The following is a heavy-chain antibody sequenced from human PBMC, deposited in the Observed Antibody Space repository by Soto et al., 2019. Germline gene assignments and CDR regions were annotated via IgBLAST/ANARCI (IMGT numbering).Heavy chain of an antibody. J-gene: IGHJ4*02. D-gene: IGHD2-21*01. CDR2: ISAGGNTK. CDR1: GFTLSNIG. CDR3: AKESGGERYAAYFDL. V-gene: IGHV3-30*18. Sequence: QVQLVESGGGVVQPGTSLRLACAASGFTLSNIGMQWVRQAPGKGLEWVAVISAGGNTKYYADSVKGRFNISRDNSKNTLFLQMNRLITEDTAVYYCAKESGGERYAAYFDLWGQGTLVSVSA.